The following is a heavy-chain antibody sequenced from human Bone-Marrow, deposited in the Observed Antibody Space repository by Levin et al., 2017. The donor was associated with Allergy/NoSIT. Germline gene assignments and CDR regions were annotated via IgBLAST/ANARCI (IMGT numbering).Heavy chain of an antibody. V-gene: IGHV2-70*11. J-gene: IGHJ4*02. Sequence: QTLSLTCTFSGFSLTTSAMCVSWIRQPPGKALEWLARIDWDDDKYYSTSLKTRLSISKDTSKNQVVLTLTNMDPVDTATYYCARSSPGGFSYGHHFDFWGQGTLVAVSS. D-gene: IGHD5-18*01. CDR3: ARSSPGGFSYGHHFDF. CDR1: GFSLTTSAMC. CDR2: IDWDDDK.